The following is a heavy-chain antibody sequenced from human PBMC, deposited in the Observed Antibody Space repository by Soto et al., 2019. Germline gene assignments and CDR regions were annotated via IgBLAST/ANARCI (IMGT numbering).Heavy chain of an antibody. J-gene: IGHJ4*02. Sequence: LVQSGAEVKKPGASVKVSCKASGFTFTTYGISWMRQAPGQGPEWMGWISLQNGDTKFAQKFQGRVTMTTDSSTNTAHMXLRNLRSDDTAVYYCARDERYCTGGSCYSEFYFHFWGQGTLVTVSS. CDR3: ARDERYCTGGSCYSEFYFHF. V-gene: IGHV1-18*04. CDR2: ISLQNGDT. D-gene: IGHD2-15*01. CDR1: GFTFTTYG.